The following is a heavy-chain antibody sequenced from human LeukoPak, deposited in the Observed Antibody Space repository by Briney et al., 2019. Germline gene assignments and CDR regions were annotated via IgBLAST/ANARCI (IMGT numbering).Heavy chain of an antibody. D-gene: IGHD3-10*01. Sequence: ASVKVSCKASGYTFTGYYMRWVRQAPGQGLEWMGRINPNSGGTNYAQKFQGRVTMTRDTSISTAYMELSRLRSDDTAVYYCARGRYGSGPADYWGQGTLVTVSS. J-gene: IGHJ4*02. CDR3: ARGRYGSGPADY. CDR2: INPNSGGT. V-gene: IGHV1-2*06. CDR1: GYTFTGYY.